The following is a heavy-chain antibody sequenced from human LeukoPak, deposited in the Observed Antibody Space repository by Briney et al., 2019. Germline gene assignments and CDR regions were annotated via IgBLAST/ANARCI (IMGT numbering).Heavy chain of an antibody. D-gene: IGHD1-1*01. J-gene: IGHJ6*03. CDR3: ASQNGAQLRGYYMDV. Sequence: PGGSLRLSCAASGFTFSSYSMNWVRQAPGKGLEWVSSISSSSSYIYYADSVKGRFTISRDNAKNSLYLQMNSLRAEDTAVYYCASQNGAQLRGYYMDVWGKGTTVTVSS. CDR1: GFTFSSYS. V-gene: IGHV3-21*01. CDR2: ISSSSSYI.